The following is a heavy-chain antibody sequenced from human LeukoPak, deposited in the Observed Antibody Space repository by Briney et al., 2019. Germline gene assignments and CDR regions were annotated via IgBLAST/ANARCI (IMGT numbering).Heavy chain of an antibody. CDR2: VSGIGDKP. CDR3: AKDHYGGNPRTNYYYYMDV. Sequence: GGSLRLSCAASGFTFSNYAMSWVRQAPGKGLEWVSAVSGIGDKPYYADSVKGRFTISRDNSKNTLYLQMSSLRAEDTALYYCAKDHYGGNPRTNYYYYMDVWGKGPRSPSP. V-gene: IGHV3-23*01. CDR1: GFTFSNYA. D-gene: IGHD4/OR15-4a*01. J-gene: IGHJ6*03.